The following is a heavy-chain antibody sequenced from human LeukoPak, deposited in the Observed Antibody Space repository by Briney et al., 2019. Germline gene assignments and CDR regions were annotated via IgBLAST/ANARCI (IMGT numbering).Heavy chain of an antibody. J-gene: IGHJ4*02. CDR2: ISTSGST. Sequence: SETLSLTCTVSGDSISTYYWTWIRQPAGKGLEWIGRISTSGSTNYNPSLKSRVTMSVDTSKNQFSLKLSSMTAADTAVYYCARGGSGSYSAFDFWGKGTLVTVSS. CDR1: GDSISTYY. D-gene: IGHD1-26*01. CDR3: ARGGSGSYSAFDF. V-gene: IGHV4-4*07.